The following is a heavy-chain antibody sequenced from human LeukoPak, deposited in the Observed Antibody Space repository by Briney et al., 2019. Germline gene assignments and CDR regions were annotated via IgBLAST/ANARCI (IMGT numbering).Heavy chain of an antibody. V-gene: IGHV3-23*03. CDR2: IYGGGST. J-gene: IGHJ4*02. Sequence: PGGSLRLSCAAPGFTFSTYAMSWVRQAPGKGLEWVSVIYGGGSTYYTDSVRGRFTISRDNSKNTLYLQMNNLRGEDTALYYCARGVGRETELWGQGTRVIVSS. CDR1: GFTFSTYA. D-gene: IGHD1-26*01. CDR3: ARGVGRETEL.